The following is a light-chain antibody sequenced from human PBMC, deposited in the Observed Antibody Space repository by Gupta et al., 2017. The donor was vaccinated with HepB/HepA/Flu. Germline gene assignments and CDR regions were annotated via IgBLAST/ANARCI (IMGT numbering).Light chain of an antibody. J-gene: IGLJ2*01. CDR1: TNDIGGYNY. CDR3: SSYATGSSLV. V-gene: IGLV2-14*03. Sequence: ALTQTASVSGSPGQSITISCSGTTNDIGGYNYVSWYQQPPGKAPKLIIYDVSNRPSGVSNRFSGSKSGNTASLTISGLQTEDEAGYYCSSYATGSSLVFGGGTKLNVL. CDR2: DVS.